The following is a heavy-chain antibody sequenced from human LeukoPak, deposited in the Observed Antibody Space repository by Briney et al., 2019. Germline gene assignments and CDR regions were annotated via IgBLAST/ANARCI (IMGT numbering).Heavy chain of an antibody. CDR2: INPNSGGT. Sequence: ASVTVSCKASGYTFTGYYMHWVRQAPGKGLEWMGWINPNSGGTNYAQKFQGRVTMTTDTSMSTAYMELSRLTSDDTAVYYCARDFSWGYFDYWGQGTLVTVSS. CDR3: ARDFSWGYFDY. CDR1: GYTFTGYY. J-gene: IGHJ4*02. V-gene: IGHV1-2*02. D-gene: IGHD3-16*01.